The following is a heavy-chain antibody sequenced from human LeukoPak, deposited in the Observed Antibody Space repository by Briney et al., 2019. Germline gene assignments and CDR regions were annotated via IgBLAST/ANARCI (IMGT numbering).Heavy chain of an antibody. CDR2: ISSSGSTI. CDR1: GFTFSDYY. V-gene: IGHV3-11*01. Sequence: GGSLRLSCAVSGFTFSDYYMSWIRQAPGKGLEWVSYISSSGSTIYYADSVKGRFTISRDNAKNSLYLQMNSLRAEDTAVYYCASQYYYGSWIDYWGQGTLVTVSS. CDR3: ASQYYYGSWIDY. D-gene: IGHD3-10*01. J-gene: IGHJ4*02.